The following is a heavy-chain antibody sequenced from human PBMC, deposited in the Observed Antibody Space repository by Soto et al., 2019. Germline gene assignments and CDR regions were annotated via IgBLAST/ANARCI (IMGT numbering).Heavy chain of an antibody. CDR1: TDSSSFTNSY. V-gene: IGHV4-39*01. CDR2: SSYNGGT. CDR3: ARHRIEVVWRGFDF. D-gene: IGHD3-10*01. J-gene: IGHJ4*02. Sequence: SETLSLTCTGSTDSSSFTNSYWGWIRQPPGKGLQWIGSSSYNGGTFYNPSLKGRVVISFDTSKKQSSLQVTSVTAADTAVYFCARHRIEVVWRGFDFWGQGSPVTVSS.